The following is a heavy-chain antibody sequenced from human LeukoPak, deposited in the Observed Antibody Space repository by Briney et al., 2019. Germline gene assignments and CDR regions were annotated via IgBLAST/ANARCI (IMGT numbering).Heavy chain of an antibody. V-gene: IGHV6-1*01. J-gene: IGHJ6*02. CDR1: RDSVSSISVA. Sequence: QTLSLTCALSRDSVSSISVAWIWTRPSPSRSLEWLLSTYSRSKWYYYYAVSVKSRTNSGPTSTKNQFSLQLTSVAPEATVVYYCSLARSEYHYGMDVWGQGPTVTVSS. CDR2: TYSRSKWYY. CDR3: SLARSEYHYGMDV.